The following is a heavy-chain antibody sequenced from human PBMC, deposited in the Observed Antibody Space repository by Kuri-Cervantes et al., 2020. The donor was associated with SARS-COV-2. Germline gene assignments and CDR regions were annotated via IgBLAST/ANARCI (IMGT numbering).Heavy chain of an antibody. Sequence: GESLKISCAASGFTFSSYGMHWVRQAPGKGLEWVAVIWYDGSNKYYADSVKGRSTISRDNSKNTLYLQMNSLRAEDTAVYYCARGGCSGGSCYPGFSYYYGMDVWGQGTTVTVSS. CDR1: GFTFSSYG. V-gene: IGHV3-33*01. CDR3: ARGGCSGGSCYPGFSYYYGMDV. J-gene: IGHJ6*02. CDR2: IWYDGSNK. D-gene: IGHD2-15*01.